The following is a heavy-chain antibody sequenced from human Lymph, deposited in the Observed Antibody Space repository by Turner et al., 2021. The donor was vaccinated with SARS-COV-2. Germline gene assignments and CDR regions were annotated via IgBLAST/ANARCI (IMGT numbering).Heavy chain of an antibody. Sequence: QVQLVESGGGVVQPGGSLRLSCAASGFTFSTYGMHWVRQAPGKGLEWVAVILYDGSFKYYGDSVKGRFTISRDNSKNTLYLQMNSPRAEDTAVYYCARDYSSSSYLVSWFDPWGQGTLVTVSS. J-gene: IGHJ5*02. CDR3: ARDYSSSSYLVSWFDP. V-gene: IGHV3-33*05. CDR1: GFTFSTYG. D-gene: IGHD6-6*01. CDR2: ILYDGSFK.